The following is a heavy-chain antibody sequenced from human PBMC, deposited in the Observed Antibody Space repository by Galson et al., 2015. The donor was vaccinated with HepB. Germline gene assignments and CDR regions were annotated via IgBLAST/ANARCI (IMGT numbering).Heavy chain of an antibody. CDR3: ARVRGFWNGYYYFDY. J-gene: IGHJ4*02. Sequence: ETLSLTCTASGGSISSYYWSWIRQPPGKGLEWIGYIYYSGSTNYNPSLKSRVTISVDTSKNQFSLKLSSVTAADTAVYYCARVRGFWNGYYYFDYWGQGTLVTVSS. V-gene: IGHV4-59*01. D-gene: IGHD3-3*01. CDR2: IYYSGST. CDR1: GGSISSYY.